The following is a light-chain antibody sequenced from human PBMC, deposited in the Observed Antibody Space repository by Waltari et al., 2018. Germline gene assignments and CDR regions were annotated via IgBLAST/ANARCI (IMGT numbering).Light chain of an antibody. J-gene: IGKJ1*01. CDR2: GAS. CDR1: QSVSSSY. Sequence: EIVLTQSPGTLSLSPGERANLSCRASQSVSSSYLAWYQQKPGQAPRLLIYGASSRATGIPDRFSGSGSGTDFTLTISRLEPEDFTVYYCQQYGSPCTFGQGTKVEIK. CDR3: QQYGSPCT. V-gene: IGKV3-20*01.